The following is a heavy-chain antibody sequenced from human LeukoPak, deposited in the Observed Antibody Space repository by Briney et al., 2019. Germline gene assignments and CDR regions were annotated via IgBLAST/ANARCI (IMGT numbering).Heavy chain of an antibody. J-gene: IGHJ3*02. Sequence: TSETLSLTCTVSGGSMRSYYWSWIRQPRGKGLEWMGYIYYSGSTNYNPSLKSRVSISVDTSKTQFSLKLTSATAADTAVYYCARGNYDFWSAQHAFDIWGQGTMVTVSS. D-gene: IGHD3-3*01. CDR1: GGSMRSYY. CDR2: IYYSGST. V-gene: IGHV4-59*01. CDR3: ARGNYDFWSAQHAFDI.